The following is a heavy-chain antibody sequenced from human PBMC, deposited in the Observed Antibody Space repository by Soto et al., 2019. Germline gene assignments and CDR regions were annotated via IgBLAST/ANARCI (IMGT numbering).Heavy chain of an antibody. CDR2: ISGSGGST. CDR3: AKVTYYDILTGYNDAFDI. J-gene: IGHJ3*02. V-gene: IGHV3-23*01. CDR1: GFTFSSYA. D-gene: IGHD3-9*01. Sequence: GGSLRLSCAASGFTFSSYAMSWVRQAPGKGLEWVSAISGSGGSTYYADSVKGRFTISRDNSKNTLYLQMNSLRAEDTAVYYCAKVTYYDILTGYNDAFDIWGQGTMVTVSS.